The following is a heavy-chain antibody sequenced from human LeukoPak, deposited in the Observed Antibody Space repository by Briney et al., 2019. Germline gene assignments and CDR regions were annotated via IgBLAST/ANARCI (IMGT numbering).Heavy chain of an antibody. D-gene: IGHD6-13*01. CDR1: GGSISSYY. CDR3: AGSSSWYPYAFDI. J-gene: IGHJ3*02. V-gene: IGHV4-59*01. CDR2: IYYSGST. Sequence: PSETLSLICTVSGGSISSYYWSWIRQPPGKGLEWIGYIYYSGSTNYNPSLKSRVTISVDTSKNQFSLKLSSVTAADTAVYYCAGSSSWYPYAFDIWGQGTMVTVSS.